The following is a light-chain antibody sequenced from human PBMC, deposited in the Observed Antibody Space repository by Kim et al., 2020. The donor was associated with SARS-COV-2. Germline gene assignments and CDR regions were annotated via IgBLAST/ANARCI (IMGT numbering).Light chain of an antibody. CDR3: QHLHSYPLT. V-gene: IGKV1-9*01. J-gene: IGKJ4*01. CDR1: QGISSS. CDR2: GAS. Sequence: DIQLTQSPSFLSASVGDRVTITCRASQGISSSLAWYQQKPRKAPTLLIHGASTLQSGVPSRFSGSGSGTEFTVTISSLQPEDFATYYCQHLHSYPLTFGGGTKVDIK.